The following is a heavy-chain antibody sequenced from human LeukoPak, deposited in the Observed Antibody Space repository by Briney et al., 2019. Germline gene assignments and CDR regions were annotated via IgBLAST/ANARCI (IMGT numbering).Heavy chain of an antibody. CDR2: IRYDGSNK. CDR1: GFTFSSYG. J-gene: IGHJ4*02. D-gene: IGHD6-19*01. V-gene: IGHV3-30*02. Sequence: PGGSLRLSXAASGFTFSSYGMHWVRQAPGKGLEWVAFIRYDGSNKYYADSVKGRFTISRDNSKNTLYLQMNGLRAEDTAVYYCADGYSSGWYFDYWGQGTLVTVSS. CDR3: ADGYSSGWYFDY.